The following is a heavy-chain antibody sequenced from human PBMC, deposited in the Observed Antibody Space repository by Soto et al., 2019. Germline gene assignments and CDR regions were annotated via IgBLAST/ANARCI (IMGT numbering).Heavy chain of an antibody. Sequence: SVKASCKSSGGTFSSYTISWVRQAPGQGLEWMGRIIPILGIANYAQKFQGRVTITADKSTSTAYMELSSLRSEDTAVYYCARDNGYGALDIWGQGTMVTVSS. V-gene: IGHV1-69*04. CDR3: ARDNGYGALDI. J-gene: IGHJ3*02. CDR1: GGTFSSYT. D-gene: IGHD5-12*01. CDR2: IIPILGIA.